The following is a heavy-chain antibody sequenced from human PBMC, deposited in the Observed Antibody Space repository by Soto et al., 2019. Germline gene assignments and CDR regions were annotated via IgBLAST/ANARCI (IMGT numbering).Heavy chain of an antibody. D-gene: IGHD3-3*01. V-gene: IGHV3-21*01. J-gene: IGHJ3*02. CDR2: ISSSSSYI. CDR1: GFTFSSYS. Sequence: EVQLVESGGGLVKPGGSLRLSCAASGFTFSSYSMNWVRQAPGKGLEWVSSISSSSSYIYYADSVKGRFTISRDNAKNSLYLQMNSLRAEDTAVYYCARDFHFGRTEDAFDIWGQGTMVTVSS. CDR3: ARDFHFGRTEDAFDI.